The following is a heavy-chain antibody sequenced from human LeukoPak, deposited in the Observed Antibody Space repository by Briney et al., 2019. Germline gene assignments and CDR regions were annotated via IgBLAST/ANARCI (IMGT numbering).Heavy chain of an antibody. V-gene: IGHV3-7*03. D-gene: IGHD6-13*01. Sequence: PGGTLRLSRAASGFTLSSYWMTWVRQAAGHRLGWWAKIKQDGSETYYVDSVKGRFTISRDNAKNSLYLQMNSLGAEDTAVYYCARRGTSSSWAHFDYWGQGTLVTVSS. CDR3: ARRGTSSSWAHFDY. CDR2: IKQDGSET. J-gene: IGHJ4*02. CDR1: GFTLSSYW.